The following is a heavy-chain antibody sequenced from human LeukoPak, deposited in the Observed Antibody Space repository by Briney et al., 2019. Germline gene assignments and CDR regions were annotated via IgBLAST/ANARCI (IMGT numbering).Heavy chain of an antibody. CDR2: IYYSGST. CDR1: GGSISSYY. Sequence: SETLSLTCTVSGGSISSYYWSWIRQPPGKGLEWIGYIYYSGSTNYNPSLKSRVTISVDTSKNQFSLKLSSVTAADTAVYYCARAYSSSWYVAGWFDPWGQGTLVTVSS. D-gene: IGHD6-13*01. CDR3: ARAYSSSWYVAGWFDP. J-gene: IGHJ5*02. V-gene: IGHV4-59*01.